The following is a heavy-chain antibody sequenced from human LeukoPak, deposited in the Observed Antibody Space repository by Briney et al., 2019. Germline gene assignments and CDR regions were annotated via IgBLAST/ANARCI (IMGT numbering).Heavy chain of an antibody. CDR3: ARQYCSGGSCYSPEYFQH. J-gene: IGHJ1*01. CDR2: VYDTGNT. Sequence: SETLSLTCSVSGSSMSSYYWTWIRQPPGKGLEWIGYVYDTGNTNYNPSLKSRVTISVDTSKSQFSLILTSVTAADTAVYYCARQYCSGGSCYSPEYFQHWGQGTLVTVSS. V-gene: IGHV4-59*08. D-gene: IGHD2-15*01. CDR1: GSSMSSYY.